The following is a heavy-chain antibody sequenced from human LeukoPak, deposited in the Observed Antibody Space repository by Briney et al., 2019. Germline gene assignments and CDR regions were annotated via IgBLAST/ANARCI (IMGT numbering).Heavy chain of an antibody. Sequence: PGGSLVLSCAASGFLFSSYAMTWVRQAPGKGLGSVSTFSGSGDRTFYADSVKGRFTFSRNNSKKALYLQMTSLRDEDRAVNYCSKSAFGDCVDGSLSYLYLDYWGQGTLVTVSS. CDR3: SKSAFGDCVDGSLSYLYLDY. CDR1: GFLFSSYA. V-gene: IGHV3-23*01. J-gene: IGHJ4*02. CDR2: FSGSGDRT. D-gene: IGHD2-21*01.